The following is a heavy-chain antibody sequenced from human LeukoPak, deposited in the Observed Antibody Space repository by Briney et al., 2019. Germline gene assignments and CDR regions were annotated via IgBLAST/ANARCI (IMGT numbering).Heavy chain of an antibody. CDR1: GFTFSSYS. CDR2: ISSSSSYI. J-gene: IGHJ5*02. Sequence: GGSLRLSCAASGFTFSSYSMNWVRQAPGKGLEWVSSISSSSSYIYYADSVKGRFTISRDNSKNTLYLQMNSLRAEDTAVYYCAKDSDYCSGGSCYNWFDPWGQGTLVTVSS. D-gene: IGHD2-15*01. CDR3: AKDSDYCSGGSCYNWFDP. V-gene: IGHV3-21*04.